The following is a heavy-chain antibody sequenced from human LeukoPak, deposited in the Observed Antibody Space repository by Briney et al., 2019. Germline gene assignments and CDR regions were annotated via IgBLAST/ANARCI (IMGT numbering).Heavy chain of an antibody. CDR2: TYFRSKWYN. CDR1: GDSVSSNRAA. Sequence: SQTLSLTCDISGDSVSSNRAAWNWIRQSPSRGLEWLGRTYFRSKWYNDYAVSVKSRITINPDTSKNQFSLHLNSVTPEDTAVYYCARRLTQYDCFDPWGQGILVTVSS. V-gene: IGHV6-1*01. CDR3: ARRLTQYDCFDP. D-gene: IGHD2-2*01. J-gene: IGHJ5*02.